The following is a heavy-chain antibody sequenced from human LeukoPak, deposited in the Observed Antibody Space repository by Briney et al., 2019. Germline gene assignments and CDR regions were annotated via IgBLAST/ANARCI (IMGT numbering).Heavy chain of an antibody. CDR2: ISYDGSNK. CDR1: GFTFSSYA. CDR3: ARGDILVVPAARTDYVWGSYALDY. J-gene: IGHJ4*02. Sequence: GGSLRLSCAASGFTFSSYAMHWVRQAPGKGLEWVAVISYDGSNKYYADSVKGRFTISRDNSKNTLYLQMNSLRAEDTAVYYCARGDILVVPAARTDYVWGSYALDYWGQATVVTVPS. D-gene: IGHD2-2*01. V-gene: IGHV3-30*04.